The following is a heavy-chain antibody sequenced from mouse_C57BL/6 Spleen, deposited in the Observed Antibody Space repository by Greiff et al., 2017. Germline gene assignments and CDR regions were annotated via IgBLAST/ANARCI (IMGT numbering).Heavy chain of an antibody. J-gene: IGHJ3*01. CDR1: GFSLTSYA. CDR2: IWTGGGT. V-gene: IGHV2-9-1*01. Sequence: VKLQESGPGLVAPSQSLSITCTVSGFSLTSYAISWVRQPPGKGLEWLGVIWTGGGTNYNSDLISRLSISKDNSKRQVFLKRNSLQTDDTARYYCARNFYYGSSSAWLAYWGQGTLVTVSA. CDR3: ARNFYYGSSSAWLAY. D-gene: IGHD1-1*01.